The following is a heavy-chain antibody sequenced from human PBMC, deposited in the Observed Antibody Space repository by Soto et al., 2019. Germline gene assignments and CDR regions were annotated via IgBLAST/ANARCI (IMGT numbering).Heavy chain of an antibody. CDR3: AKDNREYNYASTLGFYYYYMDV. D-gene: IGHD3-10*01. V-gene: IGHV3-21*01. CDR2: ISGSSGYI. CDR1: GFTFSSYS. J-gene: IGHJ6*03. Sequence: GGSLRLSCAASGFTFSSYSMNWVRQAPGKGLEWVSSISGSSGYIYYADSVKGRFTISRDNAKNSLYLQMNSLRAEDTAVYYCAKDNREYNYASTLGFYYYYMDVWGKGTTVTVSS.